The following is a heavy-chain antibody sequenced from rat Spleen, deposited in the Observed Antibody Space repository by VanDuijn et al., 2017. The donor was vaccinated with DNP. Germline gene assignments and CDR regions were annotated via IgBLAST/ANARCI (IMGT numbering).Heavy chain of an antibody. J-gene: IGHJ3*01. CDR3: VTHPSWFGY. V-gene: IGHV5S10*01. CDR2: ILFDGSRT. Sequence: EVQLVESGGGLVQPGGSLKLSCAASGFNFSDYNMAWVRQTPKKGLAWVTAILFDGSRTYYRDSVKGRFTISRDNAKRTQYLQMDSLRSEDTATYYCVTHPSWFGYWGPGTLVTVSS. CDR1: GFNFSDYN.